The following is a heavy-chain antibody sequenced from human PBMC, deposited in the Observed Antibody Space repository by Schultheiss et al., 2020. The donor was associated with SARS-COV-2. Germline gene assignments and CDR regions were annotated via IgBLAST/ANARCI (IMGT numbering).Heavy chain of an antibody. CDR2: ISSSSSYI. D-gene: IGHD3-22*01. CDR3: ASHRFLYDSSGYTFDY. V-gene: IGHV3-21*01. Sequence: GESLKISCAASGFTFSSYSMNWVRQAPGKGLEWVSSISSSSSYIYYADSVKGRFTISRDNAKNSLYLQMNSLRAEDTAVYYCASHRFLYDSSGYTFDYWGRETLVTVSS. CDR1: GFTFSSYS. J-gene: IGHJ4*02.